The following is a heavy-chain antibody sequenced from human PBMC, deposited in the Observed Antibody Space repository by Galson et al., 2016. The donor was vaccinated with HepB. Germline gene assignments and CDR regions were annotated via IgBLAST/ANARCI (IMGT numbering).Heavy chain of an antibody. CDR2: ISASGGSK. V-gene: IGHV3-23*01. J-gene: IGHJ4*02. D-gene: IGHD2-21*02. Sequence: SLRLSCAGSGLSLSPYAMSWGRQAPGKGLEWVSGISASGGSKTYADSVRGRFIISRDNSKNTLYLQMNSLRAEDTAVYYCAKGQYCCGDCYSSDYWGQGTLVTVSS. CDR3: AKGQYCCGDCYSSDY. CDR1: GLSLSPYA.